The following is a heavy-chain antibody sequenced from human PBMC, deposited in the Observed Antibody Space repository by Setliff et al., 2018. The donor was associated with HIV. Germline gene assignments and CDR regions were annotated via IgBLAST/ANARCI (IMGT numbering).Heavy chain of an antibody. Sequence: PGGSLRLSCTASGFTFSNYNMNWVRQAPGKRLEWVSVIGSNGGSTYYADSVKGRFTVSRDNSKNTLYLQMNSLRAEDTAVYYCAKDRGPEGAPYSYYGMDVWGQGTTVTVSS. CDR2: IGSNGGST. CDR3: AKDRGPEGAPYSYYGMDV. V-gene: IGHV3-23*01. J-gene: IGHJ6*02. CDR1: GFTFSNYN.